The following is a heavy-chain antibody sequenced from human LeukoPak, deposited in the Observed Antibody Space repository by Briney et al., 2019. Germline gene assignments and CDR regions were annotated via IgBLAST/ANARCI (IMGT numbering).Heavy chain of an antibody. D-gene: IGHD6-19*01. V-gene: IGHV1-2*06. CDR3: ARDLGSSGWTEEAYFDY. CDR1: GGTFSSYA. J-gene: IGHJ4*02. CDR2: INPNSSGT. Sequence: ASVKVSCKASGGTFSSYAISWVRQAPGQGLEWMGRINPNSSGTNYAQKFQGRVTMTRDTSISTAYMELSRLRSDDTAVYYCARDLGSSGWTEEAYFDYWGQGTLVTVSS.